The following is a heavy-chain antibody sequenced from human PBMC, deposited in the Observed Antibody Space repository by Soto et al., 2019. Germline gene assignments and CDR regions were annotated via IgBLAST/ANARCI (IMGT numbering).Heavy chain of an antibody. CDR2: ISYDGSKK. CDR1: GFRFSSYG. V-gene: IGHV3-30*03. CDR3: ARPGVIAATGSEAFDM. J-gene: IGHJ3*02. D-gene: IGHD6-13*01. Sequence: QLVESGGGVVQPGTSLRLSCAASGFRFSSYGIHWVRQAPGKRLEWVAVISYDGSKKQYIDSVKGRFTISRDDSKNTVYLEMSSLRAEDTALYYCARPGVIAATGSEAFDMWGQGTLVTVSS.